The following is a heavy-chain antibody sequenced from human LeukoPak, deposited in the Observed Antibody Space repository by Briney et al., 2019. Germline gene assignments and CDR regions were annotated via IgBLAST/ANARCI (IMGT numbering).Heavy chain of an antibody. Sequence: PGGSLRLSCAASGFTVSSTYMSWVRQAPGKGLQWVSTLYSGATTYDADSVRGRFTISRDNSKNTLYLQMSSLRAEDTAVYYCARITTIGYFESWGQGTLVTVSS. J-gene: IGHJ4*02. CDR3: ARITTIGYFES. CDR2: LYSGATT. D-gene: IGHD3-22*01. CDR1: GFTVSSTY. V-gene: IGHV3-53*01.